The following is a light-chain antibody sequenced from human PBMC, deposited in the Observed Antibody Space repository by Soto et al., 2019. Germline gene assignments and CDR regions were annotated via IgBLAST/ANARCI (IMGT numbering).Light chain of an antibody. CDR1: QSVSSN. CDR2: GAS. V-gene: IGKV3-15*01. Sequence: EIVMTQSPATLSVSPGERATLSCRASQSVSSNLAWYQQKPGQAPRLLIYGASTRATGIPARFSGSGSGTEFTLTISSPQSEDFAVYYCQQYNNWWTFG. CDR3: QQYNNWWT. J-gene: IGKJ1*01.